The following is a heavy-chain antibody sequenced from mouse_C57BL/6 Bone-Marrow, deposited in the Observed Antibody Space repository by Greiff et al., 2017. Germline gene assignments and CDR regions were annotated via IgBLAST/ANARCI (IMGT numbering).Heavy chain of an antibody. D-gene: IGHD1-3*01. J-gene: IGHJ4*01. CDR1: GFTFSDYY. V-gene: IGHV5-12*01. CDR2: ISNGGGST. Sequence: EVKLVESGGGLVQPGGSLKLSCAASGFTFSDYYMYWVRQTPEKRLEWVAYISNGGGSTYYPDTVKGRFTISRDNAKNTLYLRMSRLKSEDTAMYYCARHVSISPCAMEYWGRGTSVTVSS. CDR3: ARHVSISPCAMEY.